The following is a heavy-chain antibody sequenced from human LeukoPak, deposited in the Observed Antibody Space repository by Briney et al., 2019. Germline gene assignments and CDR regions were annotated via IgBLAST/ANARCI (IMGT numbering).Heavy chain of an antibody. CDR2: IYFSGTT. D-gene: IGHD3-10*01. CDR3: ARHQLRGLLDDN. V-gene: IGHV4-59*08. Sequence: PSETLSLTCTVSGGSITSHYWSWNRQPPGKGLEWIGCIYFSGTTNYNPSLESRVTISVGTSKNQFSLKLRSVTAADTAVYYCARHQLRGLLDDNWGQGTLVTVSS. J-gene: IGHJ4*02. CDR1: GGSITSHY.